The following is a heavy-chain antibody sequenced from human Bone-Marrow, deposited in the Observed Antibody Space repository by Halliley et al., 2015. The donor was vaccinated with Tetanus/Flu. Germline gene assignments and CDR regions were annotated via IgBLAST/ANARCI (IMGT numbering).Heavy chain of an antibody. D-gene: IGHD3-10*01. J-gene: IGHJ6*02. Sequence: CAASGFTFSDYGMHWVRQAPGKGLEWVALISYDASNKEYADSVKGRFTISRDNSKNTMFLEMNSLRAEDTAIYYCAKDLWFWTAIPNYGMDVWGQGTPVTVSS. CDR2: ISYDASNK. CDR3: AKDLWFWTAIPNYGMDV. V-gene: IGHV3-30*18. CDR1: GFTFSDYG.